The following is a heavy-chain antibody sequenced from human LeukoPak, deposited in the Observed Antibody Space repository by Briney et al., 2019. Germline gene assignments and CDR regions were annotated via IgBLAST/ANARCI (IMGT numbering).Heavy chain of an antibody. V-gene: IGHV3-30-3*01. D-gene: IGHD3-10*01. Sequence: AGGSLRLSCAASGFTFSSYAMHWVRQAPGKRLEWVAVISYDGSNKYYADSVKGRFTISRDNSKNTLYLQMNSLRAEDTAVYYCARDRITMVRGPPAPYYYYYGMDVWGQGTTVTVSS. CDR2: ISYDGSNK. CDR1: GFTFSSYA. J-gene: IGHJ6*02. CDR3: ARDRITMVRGPPAPYYYYYGMDV.